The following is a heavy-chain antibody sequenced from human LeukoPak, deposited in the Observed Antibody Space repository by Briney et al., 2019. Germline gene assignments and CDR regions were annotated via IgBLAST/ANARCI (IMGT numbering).Heavy chain of an antibody. CDR2: INPSGGST. Sequence: ASVKVSCKASGYTFTSYYMHWVRQAPGQGLEWMGIINPSGGSTSYAQKFQGRVTMTRDTSTSTVYMELSRLRSDDTAVYYCARSYRVEGNWFDPWGQGTLVTVSS. CDR3: ARSYRVEGNWFDP. J-gene: IGHJ5*02. D-gene: IGHD5-24*01. V-gene: IGHV1-46*01. CDR1: GYTFTSYY.